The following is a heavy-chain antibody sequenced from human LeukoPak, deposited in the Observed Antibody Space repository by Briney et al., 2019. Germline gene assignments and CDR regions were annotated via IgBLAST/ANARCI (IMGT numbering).Heavy chain of an antibody. CDR2: IYTSGRT. CDR1: GGSISSYY. CDR3: ARVGSSAGRSYYFDY. V-gene: IGHV4-4*07. J-gene: IGHJ4*02. D-gene: IGHD2-15*01. Sequence: SETLSLTCTVSGGSISSYYWSWIRQPAGKGLEWIGRIYTSGRTNYHPPLKSRVTMSVDTSKNQFSLKLSSVPAADTAVYYCARVGSSAGRSYYFDYWGQGTLVTVSS.